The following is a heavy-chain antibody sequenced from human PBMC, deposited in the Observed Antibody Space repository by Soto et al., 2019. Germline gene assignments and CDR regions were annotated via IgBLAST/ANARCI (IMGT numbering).Heavy chain of an antibody. CDR3: AIGGSASGGYYYYVMDV. Sequence: PGGSLRLSCAASGFTFSIYGMHWVRQAPGMGLEWVAVIWYDGRNKYYGDSVEGRFTISRDNSKNTLYLQMDSLRAEDTAVYYCAIGGSASGGYYYYVMDVWGQGTTVTVS. J-gene: IGHJ6*02. CDR2: IWYDGRNK. CDR1: GFTFSIYG. D-gene: IGHD3-16*01. V-gene: IGHV3-33*01.